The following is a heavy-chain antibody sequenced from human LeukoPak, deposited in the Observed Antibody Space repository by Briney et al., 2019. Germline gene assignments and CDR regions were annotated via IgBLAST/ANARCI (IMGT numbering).Heavy chain of an antibody. CDR1: RFTFSSYA. Sequence: GSLRLSSAASRFTFSSYAMSRVRQAPGKGLEWVSAISGSGGSTYYADSVKGRFTISRDNSKNTLYLQMNTLRAQDTPVYYTATSMIVVVNDAFDIWGQGRMVSVSS. V-gene: IGHV3-23*01. CDR2: ISGSGGST. D-gene: IGHD3-22*01. CDR3: ATSMIVVVNDAFDI. J-gene: IGHJ3*02.